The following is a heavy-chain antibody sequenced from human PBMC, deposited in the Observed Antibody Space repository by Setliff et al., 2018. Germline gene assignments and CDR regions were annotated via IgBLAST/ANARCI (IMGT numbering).Heavy chain of an antibody. CDR1: GFTVSSDY. J-gene: IGHJ3*01. V-gene: IGHV3-23*01. Sequence: GGSLRLSCAASGFTVSSDYMSWFRQAPGKGLEWVSVISGSGGSTYYADSVKGRFTISRDNSKNTLYLQMNSLRAEDTAVYYCARDYNYFDSSGYYPTGAFDFWGQGTMVTVSS. D-gene: IGHD3-22*01. CDR2: ISGSGGST. CDR3: ARDYNYFDSSGYYPTGAFDF.